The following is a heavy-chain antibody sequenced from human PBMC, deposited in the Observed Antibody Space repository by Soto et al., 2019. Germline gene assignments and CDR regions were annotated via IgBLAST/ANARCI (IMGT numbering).Heavy chain of an antibody. Sequence: PSETLSLTCTVSGGSISSYYWGWIRQPPGKGLEWIGYIYYSGSTNYNPSLKSRVTISVDTSKNQFSLKLSSVTAADTAVYYCARQYDFWSTADYYFDYWGQGTLVTVSS. J-gene: IGHJ4*02. V-gene: IGHV4-59*08. CDR3: ARQYDFWSTADYYFDY. D-gene: IGHD3-3*01. CDR2: IYYSGST. CDR1: GGSISSYY.